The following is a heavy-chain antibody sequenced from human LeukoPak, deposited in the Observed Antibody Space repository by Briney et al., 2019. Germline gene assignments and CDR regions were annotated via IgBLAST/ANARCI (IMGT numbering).Heavy chain of an antibody. CDR1: AGSISSGDYY. V-gene: IGHV4-30-4*01. D-gene: IGHD3-10*01. J-gene: IGHJ4*02. CDR3: ATYYYGSGSYQSPYFDY. CDR2: IYYSGST. Sequence: SQTLSLTCTVSAGSISSGDYYWSWIRQPPGKGLEWIGYIYYSGSTHYNPSLKSRVTISVDTSKNQFSLKLTSVTAADTAVYYCATYYYGSGSYQSPYFDYWGQGTLVTVSS.